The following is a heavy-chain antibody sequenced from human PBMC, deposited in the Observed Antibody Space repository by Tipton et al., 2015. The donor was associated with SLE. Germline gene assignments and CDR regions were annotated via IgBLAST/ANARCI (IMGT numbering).Heavy chain of an antibody. CDR3: ARGPRLDY. J-gene: IGHJ4*02. CDR2: INHSGST. Sequence: TLSLTCAVYGGSISSSTYYWGWIRQPPGKGVEWIGEINHSGSTNYNPSLKSRVTISVDTSKNQFSLKLSSVTAADTAVYYCARGPRLDYWGQGTLVTVSS. CDR1: GGSISSSTYY. V-gene: IGHV4-34*01.